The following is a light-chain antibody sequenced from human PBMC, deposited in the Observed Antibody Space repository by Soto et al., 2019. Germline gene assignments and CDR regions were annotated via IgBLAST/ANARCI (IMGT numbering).Light chain of an antibody. V-gene: IGLV1-44*01. CDR3: AAWDDSLNGPV. Sequence: QSVLTQPPSASGTPGQRVTISCSGSSSNIGNNTVNWYQQLPGTAPKLLIYSNNQRPSGVPVRFSGSKSGISASLAISGLQSEDEADYYCAAWDDSLNGPVFGGGTKVTVL. CDR1: SSNIGNNT. CDR2: SNN. J-gene: IGLJ2*01.